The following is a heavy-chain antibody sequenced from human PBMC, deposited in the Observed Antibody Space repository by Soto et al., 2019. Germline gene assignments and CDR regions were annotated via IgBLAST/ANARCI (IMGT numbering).Heavy chain of an antibody. CDR2: IYPGDSGT. V-gene: IGHV5-51*01. Sequence: PGESLKISCHVSGYSFTNYWIGWVRQMPGKGLEWMGIIYPGDSGTRYNSSFQGQVTISADKSISTAYLQWSSLKASDAAMYFCARVDCGGDCYPASGTDYWGQGTLVTVSS. D-gene: IGHD2-21*02. CDR1: GYSFTNYW. J-gene: IGHJ4*02. CDR3: ARVDCGGDCYPASGTDY.